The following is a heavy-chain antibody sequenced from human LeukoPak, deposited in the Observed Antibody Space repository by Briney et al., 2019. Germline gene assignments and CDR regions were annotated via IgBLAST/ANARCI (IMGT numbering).Heavy chain of an antibody. V-gene: IGHV3-7*01. CDR2: IKQDGSEK. CDR3: ARDHRGIYSPFDY. D-gene: IGHD2-21*01. CDR1: GFTFSSYW. J-gene: IGHJ4*02. Sequence: GGSLRLSCAASGFTFSSYWMNWVRQAPGKGLEWVANIKQDGSEKYYVDSVKGRFIISRDNAKNSLYLQMNSLRAEDTAVYYCARDHRGIYSPFDYWGQGTLVTVSS.